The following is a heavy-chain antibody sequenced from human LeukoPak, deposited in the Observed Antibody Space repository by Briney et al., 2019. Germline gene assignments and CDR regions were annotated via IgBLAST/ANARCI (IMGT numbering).Heavy chain of an antibody. D-gene: IGHD3-22*01. CDR1: VFTFRSYE. CDR3: PRVFSYYTYSFDY. CDR2: ISSTGSAI. J-gene: IGHJ4*02. Sequence: GGSLRLSCAGFVFTFRSYEMNCVRQAPGKGLEWISYISSTGSAIYYADSVKGRFTISRDNAKNSLYLQMNSLGAEDTAVYYCPRVFSYYTYSFDYWGQGTLVTVSS. V-gene: IGHV3-48*03.